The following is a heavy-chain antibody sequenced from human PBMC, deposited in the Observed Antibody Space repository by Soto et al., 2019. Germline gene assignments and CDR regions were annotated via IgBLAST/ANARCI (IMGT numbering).Heavy chain of an antibody. CDR3: ARDYSVRYNWGPYYCYYGMDV. CDR2: IIPIFGTA. V-gene: IGHV1-69*13. J-gene: IGHJ6*02. CDR1: GGTFSSYA. Sequence: ASVKVSCKASGGTFSSYAISWVRQAPGQGLEWMGGIIPIFGTANYAQEFQGRVTITADESTSTAYMELSSLRSEDTAVYYCARDYSVRYNWGPYYCYYGMDVWGQGTTVTVSS. D-gene: IGHD1-1*01.